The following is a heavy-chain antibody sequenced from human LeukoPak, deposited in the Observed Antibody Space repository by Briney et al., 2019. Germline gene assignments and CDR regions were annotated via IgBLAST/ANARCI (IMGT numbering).Heavy chain of an antibody. J-gene: IGHJ4*02. V-gene: IGHV3-20*01. CDR2: INWNGGST. CDR1: GFTFDDYG. CDR3: ARVEAYGSSWYLPN. Sequence: GVLRLSCAASGFTFDDYGMSWVRQAPGKGLEWVSGINWNGGSTGYADSVKGRFTISRDNAKNSLYLQMNSLRAEDTALYHCARVEAYGSSWYLPNWGQGTLVTVSS. D-gene: IGHD6-13*01.